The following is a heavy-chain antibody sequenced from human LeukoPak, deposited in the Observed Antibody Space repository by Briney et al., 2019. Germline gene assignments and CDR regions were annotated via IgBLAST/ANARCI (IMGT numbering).Heavy chain of an antibody. CDR3: ARGGGPNSGYVDY. D-gene: IGHD1-26*01. Sequence: SETLSLTCAVSGGSISSSNWWSWVRQPPGKGLEWIGEIYHSGSTNYNPSLKSRVTISVDKSKNQFSLKLSSVTAADTAVYYCARGGGPNSGYVDYWGQGTLVTVSS. CDR1: GGSISSSNW. J-gene: IGHJ4*02. V-gene: IGHV4-4*02. CDR2: IYHSGST.